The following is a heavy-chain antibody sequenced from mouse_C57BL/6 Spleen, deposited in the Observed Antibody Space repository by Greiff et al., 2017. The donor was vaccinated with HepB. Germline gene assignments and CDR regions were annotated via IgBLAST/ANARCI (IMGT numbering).Heavy chain of an antibody. V-gene: IGHV7-3*01. D-gene: IGHD2-12*01. CDR2: IRNKANGYTT. J-gene: IGHJ4*01. CDR3: ARYYSSYYYAMDY. CDR1: GFTFTDYY. Sequence: EVKLMESGGGLVQPGGSLSLSCAASGFTFTDYYMSWVRLPPGKALEWLGFIRNKANGYTTEYSASVKGRFTISRDNSQSILYLQMNALRAEDSATYYCARYYSSYYYAMDYWGQGTSVTVSS.